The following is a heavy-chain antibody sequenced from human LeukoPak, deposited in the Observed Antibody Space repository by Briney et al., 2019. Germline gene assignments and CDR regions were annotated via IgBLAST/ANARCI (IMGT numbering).Heavy chain of an antibody. Sequence: ASVKVSCKASGYTFTSYGISWVRQAPGQGLEWMGWISAYNGNTNYAQKLQGRVTMTTDTSTSTAYMELRSLRSDDTAVYYCARGRRYYDSSGYYQRDDAFDIWDQGTMVTVSS. CDR3: ARGRRYYDSSGYYQRDDAFDI. CDR2: ISAYNGNT. CDR1: GYTFTSYG. D-gene: IGHD3-22*01. J-gene: IGHJ3*02. V-gene: IGHV1-18*01.